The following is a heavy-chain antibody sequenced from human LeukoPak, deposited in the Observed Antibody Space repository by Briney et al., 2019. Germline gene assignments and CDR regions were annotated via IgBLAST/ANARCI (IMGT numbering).Heavy chain of an antibody. CDR1: GGTFSSYA. Sequence: SVKVSCKASGGTFSSYAISWVRQAPGQGLEWMGGIIPIFGTANYAQKFQGRVTITADESTSTAYMELSSLRSEDTAVYYCASLHRPYCSGGSCYASHFDYWGQGTLVTVSS. CDR3: ASLHRPYCSGGSCYASHFDY. V-gene: IGHV1-69*13. CDR2: IIPIFGTA. J-gene: IGHJ4*02. D-gene: IGHD2-15*01.